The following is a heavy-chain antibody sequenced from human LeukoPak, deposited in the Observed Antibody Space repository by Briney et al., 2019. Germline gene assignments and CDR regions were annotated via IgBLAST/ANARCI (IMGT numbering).Heavy chain of an antibody. CDR1: GFXFSTYS. Sequence: GGSLRLSCAASGFXFSTYSINWVRQAPGKGLEWVSYISYSSSAIYYTDSVKGRFTISRDNAKNSLYLRMNSLRDEDTAVYYCARDSYGSSGYYYVSDYWGQGTLVTVSS. J-gene: IGHJ4*02. V-gene: IGHV3-48*02. CDR2: ISYSSSAI. D-gene: IGHD3-22*01. CDR3: ARDSYGSSGYYYVSDY.